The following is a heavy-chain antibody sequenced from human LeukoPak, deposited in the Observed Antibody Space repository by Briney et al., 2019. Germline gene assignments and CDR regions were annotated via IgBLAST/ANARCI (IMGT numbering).Heavy chain of an antibody. CDR3: ARTVAGTYNYYYGMDV. CDR1: GGTFSSYA. Sequence: ASVKVSCKASGGTFSSYAISWVRQAPGQGLEWMGGIIPIFGTANYAQKFQGRVTITADESTSTAYMELSSLRSEDTAVYYCARTVAGTYNYYYGMDVWGQGTTVTVSS. D-gene: IGHD6-19*01. J-gene: IGHJ6*02. V-gene: IGHV1-69*13. CDR2: IIPIFGTA.